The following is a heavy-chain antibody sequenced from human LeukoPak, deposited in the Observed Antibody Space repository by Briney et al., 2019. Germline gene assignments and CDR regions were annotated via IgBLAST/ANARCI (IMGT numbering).Heavy chain of an antibody. D-gene: IGHD3-22*01. Sequence: GGSLRLSCAASGFTFSSYAMSWARQAPGKGLEWVSAISGSGGSTYYADSVKGRFTISRDNSKNTLYLQMNSLRAEDTAVYYCAISPRRMYYYDSSGYPSDWGQGTLVTVSS. CDR2: ISGSGGST. J-gene: IGHJ4*02. CDR1: GFTFSSYA. V-gene: IGHV3-23*01. CDR3: AISPRRMYYYDSSGYPSD.